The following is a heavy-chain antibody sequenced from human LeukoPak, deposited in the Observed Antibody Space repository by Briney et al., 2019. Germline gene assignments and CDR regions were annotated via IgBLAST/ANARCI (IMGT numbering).Heavy chain of an antibody. Sequence: ASVKVSCKASGYTFTSYDINWVRQATGQGLEWMGWINPNSGGTNYAQKFQGRVTMTRDTSISTAYMELSRLRSDDTAVYYCASMALRFLEWDYYYMDVWGKGTTVTVSS. J-gene: IGHJ6*03. CDR3: ASMALRFLEWDYYYMDV. CDR1: GYTFTSYD. D-gene: IGHD3-3*01. CDR2: INPNSGGT. V-gene: IGHV1-2*02.